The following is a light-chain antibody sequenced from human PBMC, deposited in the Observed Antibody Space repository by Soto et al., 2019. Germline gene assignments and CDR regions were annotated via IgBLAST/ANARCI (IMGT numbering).Light chain of an antibody. V-gene: IGLV2-14*01. J-gene: IGLJ1*01. CDR2: DVS. Sequence: QSVLSQPASVSGSPGQSITISCTGTSCDVGGYNYVSWFQQHPGKAPKLMIFDVSDRPSGVSYRFSGSKSGNTASLTISGLQAEDEADYYCCSYTSASTPYVFGTGTKVTVL. CDR1: SCDVGGYNY. CDR3: CSYTSASTPYV.